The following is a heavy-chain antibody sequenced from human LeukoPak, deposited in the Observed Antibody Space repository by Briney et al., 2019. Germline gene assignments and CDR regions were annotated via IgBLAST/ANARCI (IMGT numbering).Heavy chain of an antibody. D-gene: IGHD3-22*01. Sequence: ASVKVSCKASGYTFTGHYIHWVRQAPGQGLEWMGWINPNSGGTKYAQKFQGRVTMTRDTSISTAYMEVSSLRSDDTAVYYCARTLVVINDAFDIWGQGTMVTVSS. J-gene: IGHJ3*02. CDR2: INPNSGGT. V-gene: IGHV1-2*02. CDR1: GYTFTGHY. CDR3: ARTLVVINDAFDI.